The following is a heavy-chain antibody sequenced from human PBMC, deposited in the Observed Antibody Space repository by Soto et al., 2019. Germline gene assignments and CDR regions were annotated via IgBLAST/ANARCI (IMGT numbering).Heavy chain of an antibody. V-gene: IGHV3-21*01. D-gene: IGHD3-10*01. CDR2: IRGFSPYT. CDR1: GFTFRTYT. Sequence: LRLSCVASGFTFRTYTMNWVRQAPGKGLEWVSGIRGFSPYTFYAESVKGRFTISRDNSKNTLYLQMNSLRAEDTAVYYCAKDGSYGSGRNWFDPWGQGTLVTVSS. J-gene: IGHJ5*02. CDR3: AKDGSYGSGRNWFDP.